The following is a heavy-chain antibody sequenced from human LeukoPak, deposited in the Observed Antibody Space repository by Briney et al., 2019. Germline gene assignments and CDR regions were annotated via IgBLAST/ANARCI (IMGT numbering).Heavy chain of an antibody. J-gene: IGHJ6*02. V-gene: IGHV3-30-3*01. CDR1: EFTFSNYA. Sequence: PGGSLRLSCVASEFTFSNYAMHWVRQAPGKGLEWVAVISYDGNNKFYAESVKGRFTLSRENSKNTLILQMSRLRAGDTAVYYCARSHYDFWSGHPNRVGGMDVWGHGTTVIVSS. CDR3: ARSHYDFWSGHPNRVGGMDV. D-gene: IGHD3-3*01. CDR2: ISYDGNNK.